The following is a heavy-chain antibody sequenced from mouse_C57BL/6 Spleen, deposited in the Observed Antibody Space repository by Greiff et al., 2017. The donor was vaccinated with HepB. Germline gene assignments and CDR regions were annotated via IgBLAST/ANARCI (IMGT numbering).Heavy chain of an antibody. CDR2: IYPGSGST. Sequence: VQLQQSGAELVKPGASVKMSCKASGYTFTSYWITWVKQRPGQGLEWIGDIYPGSGSTNYNEKFKSKATLTVDTSSSTAYMQLSSLTSEDSAVYYCARSPYGSSYYAMDYWGQGTSVTVSS. J-gene: IGHJ4*01. V-gene: IGHV1-55*01. CDR3: ARSPYGSSYYAMDY. D-gene: IGHD1-1*01. CDR1: GYTFTSYW.